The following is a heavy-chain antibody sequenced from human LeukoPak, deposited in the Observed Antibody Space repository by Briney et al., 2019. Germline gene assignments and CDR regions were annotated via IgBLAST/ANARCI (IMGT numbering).Heavy chain of an antibody. CDR1: GGSISSSSYY. J-gene: IGHJ5*02. D-gene: IGHD2-2*01. V-gene: IGHV4-39*01. CDR3: ARPLGYCSSTSCPNWFDP. CDR2: IYYSGST. Sequence: SETLSLTCTVSGGSISSSSYYRGWIRQPPGKGLEWIGSIYYSGSTYYNPSLKSRVTISVDTSKNQFSLKLSSVTAADTAVYYCARPLGYCSSTSCPNWFDPWGQGTLVTVSS.